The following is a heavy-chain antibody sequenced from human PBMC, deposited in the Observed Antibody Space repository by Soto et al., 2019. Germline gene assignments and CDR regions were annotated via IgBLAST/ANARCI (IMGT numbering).Heavy chain of an antibody. CDR3: VKDGSSGWPYFYDMDV. CDR2: ISYDGRNK. J-gene: IGHJ6*02. D-gene: IGHD6-19*01. V-gene: IGHV3-30*18. Sequence: XGSLILSCAASGFTFSSYGMHWVRQAPGKGLEWVAVISYDGRNKYYADAVKGRFTISRDNSKNTLYLQMSSLRAEDTAVYYCVKDGSSGWPYFYDMDVWGQGTTVTVSS. CDR1: GFTFSSYG.